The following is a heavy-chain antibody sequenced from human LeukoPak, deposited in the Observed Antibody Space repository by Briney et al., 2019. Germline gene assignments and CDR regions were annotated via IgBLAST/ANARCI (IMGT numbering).Heavy chain of an antibody. V-gene: IGHV1-2*02. Sequence: GASAKVSCKASGYTFTNFYIHWVRQPPGQGLEWMGWINHSSGGTNYARKFQGRVTMTRDTSISTAYMELSRLKSDDTAVYYCARDPRYGDLLDYYYYMDVWGKGTTVTVS. J-gene: IGHJ6*03. CDR2: INHSSGGT. D-gene: IGHD4-17*01. CDR3: ARDPRYGDLLDYYYYMDV. CDR1: GYTFTNFY.